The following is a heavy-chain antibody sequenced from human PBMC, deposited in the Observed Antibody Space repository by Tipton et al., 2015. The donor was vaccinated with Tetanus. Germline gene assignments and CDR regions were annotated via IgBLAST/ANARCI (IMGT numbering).Heavy chain of an antibody. J-gene: IGHJ4*02. D-gene: IGHD3-10*01. V-gene: IGHV4-39*01. CDR1: GASISTSRFY. CDR3: ARHPPPYYYGSGSYLDY. Sequence: TLSLTCTVSGASISTSRFYWAWIRQSPGKGLDWIGSIYYSGSTFYHPSLQSRVTISVDTSKNQFSLRLSSVTAADTAVYFCARHPPPYYYGSGSYLDYWGQGTPVTVSS. CDR2: IYYSGST.